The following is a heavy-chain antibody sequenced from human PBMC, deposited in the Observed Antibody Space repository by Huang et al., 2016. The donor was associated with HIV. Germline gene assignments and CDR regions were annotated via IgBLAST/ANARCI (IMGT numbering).Heavy chain of an antibody. V-gene: IGHV2-5*02. CDR1: GFSLTSSGVA. Sequence: QITLKESGPTLVKPTQTLTLTCTFSGFSLTSSGVAVGWIRQPPGKALEWLGFIYWDNEERFSPSLKTRLTNTKDTPKNEVVLTMTNMDPVDTATYYCVHRLRYGKWYVDYWGQGVLVTVSS. J-gene: IGHJ4*02. CDR3: VHRLRYGKWYVDY. CDR2: IYWDNEE. D-gene: IGHD6-13*01.